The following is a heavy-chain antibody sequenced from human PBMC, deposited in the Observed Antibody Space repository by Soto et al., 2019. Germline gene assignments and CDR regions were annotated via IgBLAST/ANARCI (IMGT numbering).Heavy chain of an antibody. CDR2: ISGSGGST. Sequence: GGSLSLSCAASGFTFSSYAMSWVRQAPGKGLEWVSAISGSGGSTYYADSVKGRFTISRDNSKNTLYLQMNSLRAEDTAVYYCAKGLAYDSSGYYYYYYGMDVWGQGTTVTVSS. D-gene: IGHD3-22*01. CDR1: GFTFSSYA. V-gene: IGHV3-23*01. CDR3: AKGLAYDSSGYYYYYYGMDV. J-gene: IGHJ6*02.